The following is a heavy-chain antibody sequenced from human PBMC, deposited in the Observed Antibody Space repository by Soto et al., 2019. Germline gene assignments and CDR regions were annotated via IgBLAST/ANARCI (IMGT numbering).Heavy chain of an antibody. V-gene: IGHV3-23*05. CDR3: VSWVSAHFDL. CDR2: IDKSGSNT. Sequence: XVSLRLTCAACILSFRGLGMSWVRQAPGKGLEWVATIDKSGSNTHYADSVRGRFTISRDNSRNTLDLHMSNLRAEDTALYFCVSWVSAHFDLWGQGTLVTVSS. J-gene: IGHJ4*02. D-gene: IGHD2-8*01. CDR1: ILSFRGLG.